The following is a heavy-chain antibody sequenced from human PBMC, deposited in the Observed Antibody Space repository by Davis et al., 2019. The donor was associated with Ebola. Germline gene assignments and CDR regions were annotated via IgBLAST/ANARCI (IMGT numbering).Heavy chain of an antibody. V-gene: IGHV3-7*01. J-gene: IGHJ6*02. CDR3: ARDSETYGDQYYYYYGMDV. CDR1: GFTFSSYW. Sequence: GESLKISCAASGFTFSSYWMSWVRQAPGKGLEWVANIKQDGSEKYYVDSVKGRFTISRDNAKNSLYLQMNSLRAEDTAVYYCARDSETYGDQYYYYYGMDVWGQGTTVTVSS. CDR2: IKQDGSEK. D-gene: IGHD4-17*01.